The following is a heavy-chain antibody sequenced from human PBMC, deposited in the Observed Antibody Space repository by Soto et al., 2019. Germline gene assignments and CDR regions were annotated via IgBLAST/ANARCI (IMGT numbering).Heavy chain of an antibody. CDR3: ARDLYDILTGDMDV. V-gene: IGHV3-7*01. CDR2: IKQDGSEK. Sequence: PGGSLRLSCAASGFTFSSYWMSWVRQAPGKGLEWVANIKQDGSEKYYVDSVKGRFTISRDNAKNSLYLQMNSLRAEDTAVYYCARDLYDILTGDMDVWGKGTTVTVSS. J-gene: IGHJ6*03. D-gene: IGHD3-9*01. CDR1: GFTFSSYW.